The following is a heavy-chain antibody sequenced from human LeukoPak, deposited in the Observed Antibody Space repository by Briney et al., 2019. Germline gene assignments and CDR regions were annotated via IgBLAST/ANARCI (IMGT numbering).Heavy chain of an antibody. J-gene: IGHJ4*02. Sequence: SETLSLTCTVSGDSTRSYYWSWIRQPAGKGLEWIGRLYSSGSTTYNPSLKSRVTMSMDTSKNQFSLKLSSVTAADTAVYYCARIPIAAAGFYYFDYWGQGTLVTVSS. CDR2: LYSSGST. D-gene: IGHD6-13*01. CDR3: ARIPIAAAGFYYFDY. CDR1: GDSTRSYY. V-gene: IGHV4-4*07.